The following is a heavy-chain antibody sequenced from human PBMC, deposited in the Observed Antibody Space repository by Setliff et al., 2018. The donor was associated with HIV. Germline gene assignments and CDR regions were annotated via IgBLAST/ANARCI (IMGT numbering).Heavy chain of an antibody. CDR2: IYYSGST. Sequence: SETLSLTCTVSGGSITTSTFYWGWIRQPPGKGREWIGSIYYSGSTYYNPSLKSRLTITQHTSKNHFSLSLSSVTAADTAVYYWARQFWMLTTLYFDSLGPGTLVTVSS. V-gene: IGHV4-39*01. D-gene: IGHD3-16*01. J-gene: IGHJ4*02. CDR1: GGSITTSTFY. CDR3: ARQFWMLTTLYFDS.